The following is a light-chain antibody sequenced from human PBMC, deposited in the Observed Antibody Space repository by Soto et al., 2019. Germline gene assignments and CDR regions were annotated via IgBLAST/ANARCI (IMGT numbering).Light chain of an antibody. CDR3: QERTNWPRT. V-gene: IGKV3-11*01. CDR2: DVS. Sequence: IVLTQSPATLSLSPGKSASLSCRASQNISNYLIWYQPKPGPAPRLLIEDVSNRATGIRARFSGSGSGTDLTLTISSLEAEDFAVYYCQERTNWPRTFGQGTKVDIK. CDR1: QNISNY. J-gene: IGKJ1*01.